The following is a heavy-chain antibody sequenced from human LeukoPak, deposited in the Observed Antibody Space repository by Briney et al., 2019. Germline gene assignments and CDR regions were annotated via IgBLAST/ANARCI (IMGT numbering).Heavy chain of an antibody. V-gene: IGHV4-39*01. CDR1: GGSISSSSYY. CDR3: ARRTYTYITCIDY. Sequence: SETLSLTCTVSGGSISSSSYYWGWIRQPPGKGLEWIGSIYYSGSTYYNPSLKSRVTISVDTSKNQFSLKLSSVTAADTAVYYCARRTYTYITCIDYWGQGTLVTVSS. CDR2: IYYSGST. J-gene: IGHJ4*02. D-gene: IGHD3-16*01.